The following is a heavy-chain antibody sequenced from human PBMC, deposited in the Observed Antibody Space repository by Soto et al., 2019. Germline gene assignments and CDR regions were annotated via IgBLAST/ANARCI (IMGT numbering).Heavy chain of an antibody. CDR1: GVSISSYY. D-gene: IGHD3-3*01. CDR2: IYYSGST. CDR3: ARDRFVSDVWRGASYGMDL. J-gene: IGHJ6*02. Sequence: PSETLSLTCTVSGVSISSYYRSWIRQPPGKGLEWIGYIYYSGSTNYNPSLKSRVSISVDTSKNQFSLKLSSVTAADTAVYYCARDRFVSDVWRGASYGMDLWGQGTTVTVSS. V-gene: IGHV4-59*01.